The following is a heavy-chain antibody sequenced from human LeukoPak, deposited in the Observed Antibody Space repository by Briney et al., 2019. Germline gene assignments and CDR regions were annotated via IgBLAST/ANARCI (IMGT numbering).Heavy chain of an antibody. J-gene: IGHJ4*02. Sequence: GASVKVSCKASGFTFTSSAMQWVRQARGQRLEWIGWIVVGSGNTNYAQKFQERVTITRDMSTSTAYMELSSLRSEDTAVYYCAASGEWLDAPFDYWGQGTLVTVSS. CDR1: GFTFTSSA. D-gene: IGHD6-19*01. V-gene: IGHV1-58*02. CDR2: IVVGSGNT. CDR3: AASGEWLDAPFDY.